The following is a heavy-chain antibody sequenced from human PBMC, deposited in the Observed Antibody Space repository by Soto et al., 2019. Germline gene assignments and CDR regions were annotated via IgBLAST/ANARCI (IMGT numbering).Heavy chain of an antibody. CDR3: ARGGGVGVAGSAAFDM. CDR1: GYPVTAYY. CDR2: INPATGAA. D-gene: IGHD3-3*01. Sequence: QLHLVQSGAVVKKPGASVTVSCSASGYPVTAYYMHWVRQAPGRGLAWMGGINPATGAAKYTQTFQGRGTMTRDTSTSTGFKELSGLTSEDTAVFYCARGGGVGVAGSAAFDMWGQGTLVTVSS. J-gene: IGHJ3*02. V-gene: IGHV1-2*02.